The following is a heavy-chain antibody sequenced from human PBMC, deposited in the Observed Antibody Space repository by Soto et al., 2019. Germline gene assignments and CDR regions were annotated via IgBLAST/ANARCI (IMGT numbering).Heavy chain of an antibody. CDR2: ISSSSTYI. J-gene: IGHJ4*02. V-gene: IGHV3-21*01. Sequence: GSLRLSCAVSGCTFSSYSMNWVRQAPGKGLEWVSSISSSSTYIYYADSVKGRFTISRDNAKNSLYLQMNSLRAEDTAVYYCARDRRIIREYRNYEYYFVYCGQGTLVTV. CDR3: ARDRRIIREYRNYEYYFVY. D-gene: IGHD4-4*01. CDR1: GCTFSSYS.